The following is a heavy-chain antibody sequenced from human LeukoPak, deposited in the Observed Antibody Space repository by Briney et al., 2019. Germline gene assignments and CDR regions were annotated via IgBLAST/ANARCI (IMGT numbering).Heavy chain of an antibody. J-gene: IGHJ4*02. CDR2: IYTSGST. V-gene: IGHV4-4*07. D-gene: IGHD2-15*01. CDR1: GGSISSYY. CDR3: ARVDCSGGSCSTWFDY. Sequence: SETLSLTCTVSGGSISSYYWSWIRQPAGKGLEWIGRIYTSGSTNYNPSLKSRVTISVDTSKNQFSLKLSSVTAADTAVYYCARVDCSGGSCSTWFDYWGQGTLVTVSS.